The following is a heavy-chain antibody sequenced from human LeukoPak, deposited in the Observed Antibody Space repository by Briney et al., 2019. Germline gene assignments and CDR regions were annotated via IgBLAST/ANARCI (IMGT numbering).Heavy chain of an antibody. J-gene: IGHJ2*01. CDR1: GGSISSYY. D-gene: IGHD2-2*01. CDR3: ARRGPGYCSSTSCYVSFSNPEEFDL. CDR2: IYYSGST. Sequence: SETLSLTCTVSGGSISSYYWSWILQPPGKGLEWIGYIYYSGSTNYNPSLKSRVTISVDTSKNQFSLKLSSVTAADTAVYYCARRGPGYCSSTSCYVSFSNPEEFDLWGRGTLVTVSS. V-gene: IGHV4-59*08.